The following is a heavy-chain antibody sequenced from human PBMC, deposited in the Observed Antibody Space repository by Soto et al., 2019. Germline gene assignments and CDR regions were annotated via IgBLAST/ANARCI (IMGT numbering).Heavy chain of an antibody. CDR1: GYTFTSYY. V-gene: IGHV1-46*03. Sequence: QVQLVQSGAEVKKPGASVEVSCKASGYTFTSYYMHWVRQAPGQGLEWMGIINPSGGSTSYAQKFQGRVTMTRDTSTSTVYMELSSLRSEDTAVYYCARDSDIVVVPAAKAYDYWGQGTLVTVSS. D-gene: IGHD2-2*01. CDR3: ARDSDIVVVPAAKAYDY. J-gene: IGHJ4*02. CDR2: INPSGGST.